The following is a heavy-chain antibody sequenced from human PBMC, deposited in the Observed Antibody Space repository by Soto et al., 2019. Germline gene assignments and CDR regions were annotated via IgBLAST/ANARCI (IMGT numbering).Heavy chain of an antibody. CDR2: IFSNDDK. V-gene: IGHV2-26*01. Sequence: ETLSLTCTVSAGSISSSSYYWGWIRQPPGKGLEWLAHIFSNDDKSSSTTLKSRITISKDTSKSQVALTMTNMDHVDTATYSCARIYYYDSSGYYYFDYWGQGTLVTVSS. J-gene: IGHJ4*02. CDR3: ARIYYYDSSGYYYFDY. D-gene: IGHD3-22*01. CDR1: AGSISSSSYY.